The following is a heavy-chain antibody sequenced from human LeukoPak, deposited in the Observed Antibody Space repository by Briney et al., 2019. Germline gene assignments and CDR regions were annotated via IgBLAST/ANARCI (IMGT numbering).Heavy chain of an antibody. J-gene: IGHJ4*02. V-gene: IGHV3-23*01. CDR1: GFTFGSHA. D-gene: IGHD6-13*01. CDR3: AKVDIAAAGTGVDY. Sequence: GGSLRLSCEASGFTFGSHAMYWVRQAPGKGLEWVAGISGSGGSTYYADSVKGRFTISRDNSKNTLYLQMNSLRAEDTAVYYCAKVDIAAAGTGVDYWGQGTLVTVSS. CDR2: ISGSGGST.